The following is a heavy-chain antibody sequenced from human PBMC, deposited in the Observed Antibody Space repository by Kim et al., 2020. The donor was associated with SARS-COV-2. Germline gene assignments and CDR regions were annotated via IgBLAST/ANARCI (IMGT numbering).Heavy chain of an antibody. J-gene: IGHJ6*02. Sequence: GGSLRLSCAASGFTFSSYGMHWVRQAPGKGLEWVAVISYDGSNKYYADSVKGRFTISRDNSKNTLYLQMNSLRAEDTAVYYCAKDFRPGGHHYGMDVWGQGTTVTVSS. CDR3: AKDFRPGGHHYGMDV. D-gene: IGHD6-6*01. V-gene: IGHV3-30*18. CDR1: GFTFSSYG. CDR2: ISYDGSNK.